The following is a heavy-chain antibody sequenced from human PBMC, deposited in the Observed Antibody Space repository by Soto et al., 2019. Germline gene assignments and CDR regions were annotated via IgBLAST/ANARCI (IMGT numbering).Heavy chain of an antibody. CDR1: GFTFSSYA. J-gene: IGHJ4*02. CDR2: ISGSGGST. Sequence: GGSLRLSCAASGFTFSSYAMSWVRQAPGKGLEWVSAISGSGGSTYYADSVKGRFTISRDNSKNTLYLQMNSLGAEDTAVYYCAKSHEFGVVILYYFDYWGQGTLVTVSS. V-gene: IGHV3-23*01. D-gene: IGHD3-3*01. CDR3: AKSHEFGVVILYYFDY.